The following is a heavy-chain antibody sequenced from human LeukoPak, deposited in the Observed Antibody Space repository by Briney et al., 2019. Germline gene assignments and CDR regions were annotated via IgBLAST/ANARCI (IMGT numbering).Heavy chain of an antibody. CDR2: ISAYNGNT. D-gene: IGHD2-8*02. Sequence: ASVKVSCKASGYTFTSYGISWVRQAPGQGLEWMGWISAYNGNTNYAQKLQGRVTMTRDTSTSTAYMELRSLRSDDTAVYYCARVLGRYCTGGVCYWYWFDPWGQGTLVTVSS. V-gene: IGHV1-18*01. CDR1: GYTFTSYG. J-gene: IGHJ5*02. CDR3: ARVLGRYCTGGVCYWYWFDP.